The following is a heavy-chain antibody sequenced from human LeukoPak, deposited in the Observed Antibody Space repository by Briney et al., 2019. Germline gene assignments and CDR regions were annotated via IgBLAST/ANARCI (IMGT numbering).Heavy chain of an antibody. CDR3: AKFLWRHMGEAIVVVPAATGGFQH. CDR2: ISSSSSYI. V-gene: IGHV3-21*04. J-gene: IGHJ1*01. Sequence: PGGSLRLSCAASGFTFSSYSMNWVRQAPGKGLEWVSSISSSSSYIYYADSVKGRFTISRDNAKNSLYLQMNSLRAEDTAVYYCAKFLWRHMGEAIVVVPAATGGFQHWGQGTLVTVSS. CDR1: GFTFSSYS. D-gene: IGHD2-2*01.